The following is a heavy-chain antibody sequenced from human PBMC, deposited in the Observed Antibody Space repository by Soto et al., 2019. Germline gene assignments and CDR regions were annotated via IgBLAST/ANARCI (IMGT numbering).Heavy chain of an antibody. V-gene: IGHV4-34*01. CDR3: ARDPNIVVVVAANISYYYYGMDV. CDR2: INHSGST. J-gene: IGHJ6*02. D-gene: IGHD2-15*01. Sequence: LSLTCAVYGGSFSGYYWSWIRQPPGKGLEWIGEINHSGSTNYNPSLKSRVTISVDTSKNQFSLKLSSVTAADTAVYYCARDPNIVVVVAANISYYYYGMDVCGQGPTVTVYS. CDR1: GGSFSGYY.